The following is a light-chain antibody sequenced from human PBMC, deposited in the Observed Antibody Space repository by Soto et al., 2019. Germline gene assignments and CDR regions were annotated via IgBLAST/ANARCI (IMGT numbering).Light chain of an antibody. CDR1: QSINNN. CDR3: LHYNTWPWT. Sequence: ETVMTQSPATLSVSPGERVTLSCRASQSINNNLAWYQQKLGQAPRVLICGASTRASDIPARFSGSGSGTEFILTISSLQSEDFAVYYCLHYNTWPWTFGQGTKVEIK. J-gene: IGKJ1*01. CDR2: GAS. V-gene: IGKV3-15*01.